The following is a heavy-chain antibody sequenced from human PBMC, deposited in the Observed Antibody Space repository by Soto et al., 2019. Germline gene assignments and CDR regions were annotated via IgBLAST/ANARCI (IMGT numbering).Heavy chain of an antibody. D-gene: IGHD2-2*01. Sequence: GGSLRLSCAASGFTFSSYAMSWVRQAPGKGLEWVSAISGSGGSTYYADSVKGRFTISRDNSKNTLYLQMNSLRAEDTAVYYCAKELVVVVPAAPYYYYGMDVWGQGTTVTVSS. V-gene: IGHV3-23*01. CDR3: AKELVVVVPAAPYYYYGMDV. J-gene: IGHJ6*02. CDR2: ISGSGGST. CDR1: GFTFSSYA.